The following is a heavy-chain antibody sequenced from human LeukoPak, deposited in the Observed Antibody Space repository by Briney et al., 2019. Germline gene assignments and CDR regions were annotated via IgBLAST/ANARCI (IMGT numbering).Heavy chain of an antibody. CDR1: GFTFSSYA. D-gene: IGHD2-15*01. J-gene: IGHJ4*02. V-gene: IGHV3-23*01. Sequence: GGSLRLSCAASGFTFSSYALTWVRQAPGKGLEWVSGISGSGDSTFYADSVKGRFTISRDNSKNTLYLQMNSLRPEDTAVYYCARELPFDYWGQGSLVTVSS. CDR2: ISGSGDST. CDR3: ARELPFDY.